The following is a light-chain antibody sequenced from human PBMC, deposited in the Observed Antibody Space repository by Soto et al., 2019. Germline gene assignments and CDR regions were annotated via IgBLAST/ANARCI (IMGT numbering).Light chain of an antibody. CDR1: QILNNR. V-gene: IGKV1-39*01. CDR3: QQSYITLYS. J-gene: IGKJ2*01. CDR2: GAF. Sequence: DIQMTQSPSTLSASVGDRVTITCRASQILNNRLSWYQQKPGKAPNLLISGAFNLQSGVPSRFSGSGSGTDFTLTISSLQLEDFATYYCQQSYITLYSFGQGTRLEIK.